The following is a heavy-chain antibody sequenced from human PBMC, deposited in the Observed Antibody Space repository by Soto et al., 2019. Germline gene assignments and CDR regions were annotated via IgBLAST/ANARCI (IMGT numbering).Heavy chain of an antibody. CDR1: GFTFISYA. Sequence: ESWGGVVQPGRSLRLSCAASGFTFISYAMHWVRQAPGKGLEWVAVISFDGSTEYYADSVKGRFTISRDNSKNTVYLQMNSLRSEDTAVYYCARSRHGSGSYTHFYYGLDVWGQGTTVTVSS. J-gene: IGHJ6*02. V-gene: IGHV3-30-3*01. D-gene: IGHD3-10*01. CDR2: ISFDGSTE. CDR3: ARSRHGSGSYTHFYYGLDV.